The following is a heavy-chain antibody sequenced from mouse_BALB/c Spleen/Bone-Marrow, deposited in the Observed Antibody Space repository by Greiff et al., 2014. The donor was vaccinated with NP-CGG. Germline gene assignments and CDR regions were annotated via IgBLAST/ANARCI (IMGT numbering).Heavy chain of an antibody. CDR2: INPSTGYT. Sequence: VQLQQPGAELAKPGASVKMSCKASGYTFSNYWMHWVKQRPGQGLEWIGYINPSTGYTEYNQKFKDKATLTADKSSSTAYMQLSSLTSEDSAVYYCARSRGKYAMDYWGQGTSVTVSS. J-gene: IGHJ4*01. D-gene: IGHD2-1*01. CDR1: GYTFSNYW. V-gene: IGHV1-7*01. CDR3: ARSRGKYAMDY.